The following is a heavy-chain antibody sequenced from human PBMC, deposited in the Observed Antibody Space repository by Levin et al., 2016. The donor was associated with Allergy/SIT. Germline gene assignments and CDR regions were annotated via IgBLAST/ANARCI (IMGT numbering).Heavy chain of an antibody. V-gene: IGHV4-59*01. J-gene: IGHJ6*02. Sequence: WIRQPPGKGLEWIGYIYYSGSTNYNPSLKSRVTISVDTSKNQFSLKLSSVTAADTAVYYCARDLLGGCSGGSCYRPYYYGMDVRGQGTTVTVSS. D-gene: IGHD2-15*01. CDR2: IYYSGST. CDR3: ARDLLGGCSGGSCYRPYYYGMDV.